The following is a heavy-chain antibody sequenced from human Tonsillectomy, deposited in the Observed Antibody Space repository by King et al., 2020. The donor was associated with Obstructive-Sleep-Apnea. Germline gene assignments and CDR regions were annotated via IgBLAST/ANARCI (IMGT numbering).Heavy chain of an antibody. Sequence: QLQESGPGLVKPSETLSLTCTVSGGSISSYYWSWIRPPPGKGLEWIGYLYYSGNTNYNPSLKSRVTISVDTSKNQFSLKLSSVTAADTAVYYCARGGTTSGSYYGMDVWGQGTTVTVSS. CDR1: GGSISSYY. CDR2: LYYSGNT. D-gene: IGHD2/OR15-2a*01. V-gene: IGHV4-59*01. CDR3: ARGGTTSGSYYGMDV. J-gene: IGHJ6*02.